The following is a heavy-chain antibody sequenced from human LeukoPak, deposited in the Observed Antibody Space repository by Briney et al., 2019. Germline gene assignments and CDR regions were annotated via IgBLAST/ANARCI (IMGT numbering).Heavy chain of an antibody. V-gene: IGHV3-64*02. CDR1: GFTFSRYA. Sequence: GGSLRLSCAASGFTFSRYAMQWVRQAPGKGLEYVSVISSNGGSTYYADSVKGRFTISRDNSKNTLYLQMGSLRAEDMAVYYCARVYSGYTYGTLDSWGQGALVTVSS. CDR2: ISSNGGST. CDR3: ARVYSGYTYGTLDS. J-gene: IGHJ4*02. D-gene: IGHD5-18*01.